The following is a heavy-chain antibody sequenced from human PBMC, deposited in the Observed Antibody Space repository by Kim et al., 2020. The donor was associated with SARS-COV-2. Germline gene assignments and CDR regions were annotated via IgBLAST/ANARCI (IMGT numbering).Heavy chain of an antibody. Sequence: SETLSLTCAVSGGSISNYYWSWIRQVPGKGLEWIGYIYYSGSTNFNPSLKSRVTMSVDTSKNQFSLELRSVTAADTAVYYCVRGLGRINFPFVYWGQGTLVTVSS. CDR2: IYYSGST. J-gene: IGHJ4*02. D-gene: IGHD1-26*01. CDR3: VRGLGRINFPFVY. CDR1: GGSISNYY. V-gene: IGHV4-59*01.